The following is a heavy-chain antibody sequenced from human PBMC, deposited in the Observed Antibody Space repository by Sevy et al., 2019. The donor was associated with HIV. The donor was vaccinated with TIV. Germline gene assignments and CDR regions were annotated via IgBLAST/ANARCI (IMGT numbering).Heavy chain of an antibody. CDR2: INPNNGGS. V-gene: IGHV1-2*02. CDR3: AIGGSFSMDY. Sequence: ASVKVSCKASGYTFTGYYIHWVRQAPGQGLEWMGWINPNNGGSNFAQKFQGRVTMTRDIMELSRLKSDDTAVYFCAIGGSFSMDYWGQGTLVTVSS. D-gene: IGHD3-16*01. J-gene: IGHJ4*02. CDR1: GYTFTGYY.